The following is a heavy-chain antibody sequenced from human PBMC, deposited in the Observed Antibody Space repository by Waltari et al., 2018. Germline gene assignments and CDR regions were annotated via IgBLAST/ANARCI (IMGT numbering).Heavy chain of an antibody. CDR3: ARSVDTAMSQLDY. D-gene: IGHD5-18*01. Sequence: QVQLQQWGAGLLKPSETLSLTCAVYGGSFSGYYWSLIRQPPGKGLEWIGEINHSGSTNYNPSLKSRVTISVDTSKNQFSLKLSSVTAADTAVYYCARSVDTAMSQLDYWGQGTLVTVSS. CDR2: INHSGST. V-gene: IGHV4-34*01. CDR1: GGSFSGYY. J-gene: IGHJ4*02.